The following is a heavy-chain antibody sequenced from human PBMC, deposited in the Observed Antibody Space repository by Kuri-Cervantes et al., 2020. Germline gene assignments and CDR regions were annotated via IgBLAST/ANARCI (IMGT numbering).Heavy chain of an antibody. D-gene: IGHD3-16*01. CDR1: GYTFTSYG. CDR3: ARVLEEGAGGGPYDY. CDR2: ISAYNGNT. Sequence: ASVKVSCKASGYTFTSYGISWVRQAPGQGLEWMGWISAYNGNTNYVQKLQGRVTITADESTSTAYMELSSLRSEDTAVYYCARVLEEGAGGGPYDYWGQGTLVTVSS. J-gene: IGHJ4*02. V-gene: IGHV1-18*01.